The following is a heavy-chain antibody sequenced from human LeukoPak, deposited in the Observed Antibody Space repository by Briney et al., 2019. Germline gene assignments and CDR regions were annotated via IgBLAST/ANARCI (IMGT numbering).Heavy chain of an antibody. Sequence: PSETLSLTCTVSGGSISSSSYYWGWIRQPPGKGLEWIGSIYYSGSAHYNPSLKSQVTISVGTSKNQFSLKLSSVTAADTAVYYCARVWGVPTVVFDYWGQGTLVTVSS. CDR1: GGSISSSSYY. D-gene: IGHD3-10*01. CDR2: IYYSGSA. J-gene: IGHJ4*02. V-gene: IGHV4-39*07. CDR3: ARVWGVPTVVFDY.